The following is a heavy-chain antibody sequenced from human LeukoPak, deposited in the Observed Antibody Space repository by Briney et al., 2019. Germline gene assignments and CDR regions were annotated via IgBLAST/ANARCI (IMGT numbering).Heavy chain of an antibody. CDR3: ARDRGQYHLIDY. CDR2: ISYSGRT. CDR1: DGSISSNSYY. D-gene: IGHD2-2*01. J-gene: IGHJ4*02. Sequence: PSETLSLTCTVSDGSISSNSYYWGWIRQPPGKGLEWIGSISYSGRTYYNPSLESRVTISVDASKNQFSLELNSVTAADTAVYYCARDRGQYHLIDYWGQGTLVTVSS. V-gene: IGHV4-39*02.